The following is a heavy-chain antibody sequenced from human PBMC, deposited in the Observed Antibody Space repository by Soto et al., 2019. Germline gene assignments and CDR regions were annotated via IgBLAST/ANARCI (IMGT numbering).Heavy chain of an antibody. CDR1: GGSISSDS. V-gene: IGHV4-59*12. CDR3: ARVWGGAFDI. J-gene: IGHJ3*02. Sequence: SETLSLTCTVSGGSISSDSWSWIRQAPGKGLEWIGEIFDSGITKYNPSLKSRLTISIDTSKNQFSLKLSSVTVADTAVYYCARVWGGAFDIWGQGTMVTVSS. CDR2: IFDSGIT. D-gene: IGHD3-10*01.